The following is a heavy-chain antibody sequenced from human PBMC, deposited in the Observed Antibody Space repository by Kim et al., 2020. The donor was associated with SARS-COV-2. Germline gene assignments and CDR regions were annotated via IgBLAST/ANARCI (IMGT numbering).Heavy chain of an antibody. D-gene: IGHD3-16*01. Sequence: SETLSLTCTVSGGSISSYYWSWIRQPPGKGLEWIGYIYYSGSTNYNPSLKSRVTISVDTSKNQFSLKLSSVTAADTAVYYCARALRWGPHYFDYWGQGTLVTVSS. CDR2: IYYSGST. J-gene: IGHJ4*02. V-gene: IGHV4-59*13. CDR1: GGSISSYY. CDR3: ARALRWGPHYFDY.